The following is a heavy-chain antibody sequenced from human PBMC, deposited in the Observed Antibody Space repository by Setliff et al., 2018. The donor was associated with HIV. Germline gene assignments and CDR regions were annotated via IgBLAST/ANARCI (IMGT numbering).Heavy chain of an antibody. Sequence: SETLSLTCTVSGGSISSYYWSWVRQHPGKGLEWVGYIYYSGDTNYNPSLKSRVTLSVKTSKNQFSLQLSSVTAADTAVYYCASRTTMISKAYWYLDLWGRGTLVTVSS. CDR2: IYYSGDT. CDR1: GGSISSYY. CDR3: ASRTTMISKAYWYLDL. V-gene: IGHV4-59*12. D-gene: IGHD3-22*01. J-gene: IGHJ2*01.